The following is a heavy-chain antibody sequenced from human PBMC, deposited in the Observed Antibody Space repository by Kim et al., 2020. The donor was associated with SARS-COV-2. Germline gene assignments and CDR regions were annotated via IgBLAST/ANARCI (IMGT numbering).Heavy chain of an antibody. CDR2: INHSGST. J-gene: IGHJ4*02. Sequence: SETLSLTCAVYGGSFSGYYWSWIRQPPGKGLEWIGEINHSGSTNYNPSLKSRVTISVDTSKNQFSLKLSSVTAADTAVYYCARGGGPYCSGGSCYGYWGQGTLVTVSS. CDR1: GGSFSGYY. V-gene: IGHV4-34*01. D-gene: IGHD2-15*01. CDR3: ARGGGPYCSGGSCYGY.